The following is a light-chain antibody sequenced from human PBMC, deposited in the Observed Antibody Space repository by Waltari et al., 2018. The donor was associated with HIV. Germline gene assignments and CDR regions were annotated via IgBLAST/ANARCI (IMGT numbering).Light chain of an antibody. Sequence: QSALTQPPSASGPPGQSVPISCTAPSNDVGRYDFVSWYQLRPGNVPKLILYEVTNRPSGVAVRFSGSKSGNTASLTVSGLQNDDEADYYCSSYAANNTFVIFGGGTKLTVL. J-gene: IGLJ2*01. CDR2: EVT. V-gene: IGLV2-8*01. CDR1: SNDVGRYDF. CDR3: SSYAANNTFVI.